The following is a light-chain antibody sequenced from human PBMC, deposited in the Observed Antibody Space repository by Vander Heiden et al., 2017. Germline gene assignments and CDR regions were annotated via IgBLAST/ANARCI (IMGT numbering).Light chain of an antibody. J-gene: IGLJ2*01. Sequence: SSERTEAPAVSVALGRPIRITCQGDSLRSYYASCYQQKPGQAPVLVIYGRNNRPSGIPDGFSGSSSGNTASSTTTGAQAEDEADYYCYSRDSSGNHLEVFGGGTKLTVL. CDR3: YSRDSSGNHLEV. V-gene: IGLV3-19*01. CDR2: GRN. CDR1: SLRSYY.